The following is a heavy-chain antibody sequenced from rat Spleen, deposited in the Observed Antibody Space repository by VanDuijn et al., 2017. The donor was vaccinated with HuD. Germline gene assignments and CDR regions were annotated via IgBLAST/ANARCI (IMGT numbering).Heavy chain of an antibody. CDR2: ISTGGGNT. J-gene: IGHJ4*01. V-gene: IGHV5S14*01. D-gene: IGHD1-12*02. CDR3: ATDGYYDGTYYSVYAMDA. CDR1: GFTFSYYG. Sequence: EVQLVESGGGLVQPGRSLKISCAASGFTFSYYGMAWVRQTPTKGLDWVASISTGGGNTYYRDSVKGRFTISRDNAKNTQYLQMDSLRSEDTATYYCATDGYYDGTYYSVYAMDAWGQGASVTVSS.